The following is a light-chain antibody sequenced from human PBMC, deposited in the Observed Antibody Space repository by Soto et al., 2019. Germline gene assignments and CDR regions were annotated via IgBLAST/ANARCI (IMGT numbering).Light chain of an antibody. CDR2: DVS. CDR1: SSDVGGYNY. Sequence: SRAAYGSSSRRRSSTITKTRTSSDVGGYNYVSWYQHHPGKAPKLIIYDVSNRPSGVSNRFSGSKSGNTASLTISGLQPEDEADYYCTSYITTRTRQSVFGTGPTVPVL. J-gene: IGLJ1*01. CDR3: TSYITTRTRQSV. V-gene: IGLV2-14*03.